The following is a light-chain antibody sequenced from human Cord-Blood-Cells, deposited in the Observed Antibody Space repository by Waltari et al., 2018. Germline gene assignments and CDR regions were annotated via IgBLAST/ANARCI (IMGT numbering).Light chain of an antibody. CDR1: TGAVTRGYS. Sequence: QTVVTPDPSLPVSQGGTVTLTCSSSTGAVTRGYSPNGFQQKPGQAPRALIYSTSNKRSWTPARFSGSLLGGKAALTLSGVQPEDEAEYYCLLYYGGAQLVFGGGTKLTVL. CDR3: LLYYGGAQLV. J-gene: IGLJ2*01. CDR2: STS. V-gene: IGLV7-43*01.